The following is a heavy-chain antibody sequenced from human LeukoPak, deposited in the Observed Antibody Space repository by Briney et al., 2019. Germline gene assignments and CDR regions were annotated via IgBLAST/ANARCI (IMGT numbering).Heavy chain of an antibody. Sequence: GGSLRLSCTGSGFSFTNYAMHWVRQVPGEGLEWVSRTNTDGSNTNYAGSVKGRFTVSRDNARNTLYLQMNSLRAEDTAVYYCARLLMIRGLVGDFWGQGTLVTVSS. CDR1: GFSFTNYA. J-gene: IGHJ4*02. CDR3: ARLLMIRGLVGDF. D-gene: IGHD3-10*01. V-gene: IGHV3-74*01. CDR2: TNTDGSNT.